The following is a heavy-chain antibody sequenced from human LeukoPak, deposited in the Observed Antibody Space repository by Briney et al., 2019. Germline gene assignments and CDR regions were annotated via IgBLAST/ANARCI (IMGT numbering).Heavy chain of an antibody. D-gene: IGHD6-19*01. Sequence: PGGSLRLSCAASGFTFDDYAMHWVRQAPGKGLEWVSGITWNSDNIEYADSVKGRFTISRDNSKNTLYLQMNSLRAEDTAVYYCARTGFYSSGWSEFDYWGQGTLVTVSS. J-gene: IGHJ4*02. CDR1: GFTFDDYA. CDR3: ARTGFYSSGWSEFDY. CDR2: ITWNSDNI. V-gene: IGHV3-9*01.